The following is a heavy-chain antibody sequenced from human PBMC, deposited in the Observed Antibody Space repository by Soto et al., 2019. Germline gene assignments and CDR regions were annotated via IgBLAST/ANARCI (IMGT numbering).Heavy chain of an antibody. CDR3: ARDKAVTTWYYYFYGMDV. CDR1: GLTLSSYA. CDR2: ISYDGSNK. V-gene: IGHV3-30-3*01. Sequence: GGDLRLHCAASGLTLSSYAMHSARPSTSTGLEWVAVISYDGSNKDYADSVKGRFTISRDNSKNRLYVQMKSLRAEDTAVFYCARDKAVTTWYYYFYGMDVWGQGTTVTVSS. D-gene: IGHD4-17*01. J-gene: IGHJ6*02.